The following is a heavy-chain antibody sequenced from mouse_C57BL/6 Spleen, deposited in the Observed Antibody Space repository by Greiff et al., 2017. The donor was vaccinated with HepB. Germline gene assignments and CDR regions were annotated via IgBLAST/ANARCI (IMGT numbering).Heavy chain of an antibody. Sequence: EVQRVESGGGLVKPGGSLKLSCAAFGFTFSDYGMHWVRQAPEKGLEWVAYISSGSSTIYYADTVKGRFTISRDNAKNTLFLQMTSLRSEDTAMYYCARPPTTGAMDYWGQRTSVTVSS. CDR1: GFTFSDYG. CDR2: ISSGSSTI. CDR3: ARPPTTGAMDY. V-gene: IGHV5-17*01. D-gene: IGHD1-1*01. J-gene: IGHJ4*01.